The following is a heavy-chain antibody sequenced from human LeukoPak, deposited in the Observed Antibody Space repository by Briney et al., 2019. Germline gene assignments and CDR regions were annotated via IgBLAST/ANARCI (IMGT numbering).Heavy chain of an antibody. Sequence: SETLSLTCAVYGGSFSGYYWSWIRQPPGKGLEWIGEINHSGSTSYNPSLKSRVTISVDTSKNQFSLKLSSVTAADTAVYYCARDLSTVTTFYPFDIWGQGTMVTVSS. CDR3: ARDLSTVTTFYPFDI. CDR2: INHSGST. D-gene: IGHD4-17*01. V-gene: IGHV4-34*01. CDR1: GGSFSGYY. J-gene: IGHJ3*02.